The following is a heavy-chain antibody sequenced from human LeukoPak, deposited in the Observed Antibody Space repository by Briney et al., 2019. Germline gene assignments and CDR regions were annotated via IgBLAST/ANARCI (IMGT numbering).Heavy chain of an antibody. V-gene: IGHV1-18*01. CDR2: ISAYNGNT. Sequence: EASVKVSCKASGYTFTSYGISWVRQAPGQGLEWMGWISAYNGNTNYAQKFQGRVTMTRDMSTSTVYTELSSLRSEDTAVYYCATAGYCSSTSCYDWGDDYYYYYMDVWGKGTTVTVSS. D-gene: IGHD2-2*03. CDR3: ATAGYCSSTSCYDWGDDYYYYYMDV. CDR1: GYTFTSYG. J-gene: IGHJ6*03.